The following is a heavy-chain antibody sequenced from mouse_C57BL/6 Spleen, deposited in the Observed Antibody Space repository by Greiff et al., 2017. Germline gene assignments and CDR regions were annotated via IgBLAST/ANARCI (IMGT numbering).Heavy chain of an antibody. CDR2: IYPGDGDT. J-gene: IGHJ2*01. D-gene: IGHD2-5*01. Sequence: VQLQESGPELVKPGASVKISCKASGYAFSSSWMNWVKQRPGKGLEWIGRIYPGDGDTNYNGKFKGKATLTADKSSSTAYMQLSSLTSEDSAVXFCAREGYSNVFDYRGQDTTLTDSS. V-gene: IGHV1-82*01. CDR3: AREGYSNVFDY. CDR1: GYAFSSSW.